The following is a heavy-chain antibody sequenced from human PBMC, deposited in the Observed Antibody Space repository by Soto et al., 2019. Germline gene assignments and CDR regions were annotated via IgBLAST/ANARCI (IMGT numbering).Heavy chain of an antibody. CDR2: IYYSGST. V-gene: IGHV4-39*01. CDR1: GGSISSSSYY. CDR3: ARRGFGELGWSDP. D-gene: IGHD3-10*01. J-gene: IGHJ5*02. Sequence: PSETLSLTCTVSGGSISSSSYYWGWIRQPPGKGLEWIGSIYYSGSTYYNPSLKSRVTISVDTSKNQFSLKLSSVTAADTAVYYCARRGFGELGWSDPWGQGTLVTVSS.